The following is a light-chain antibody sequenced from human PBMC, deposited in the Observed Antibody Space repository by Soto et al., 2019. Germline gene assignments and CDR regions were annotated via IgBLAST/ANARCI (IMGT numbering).Light chain of an antibody. CDR1: QSITGR. CDR2: DVS. V-gene: IGKV1-5*01. Sequence: DIQMTQSPSTLSASIGDRVTLTCRASQSITGRLAWYPQKPGRPPKLLIYDVSILESGVPSRFSGSESGTDFTLTISSLRPDDCATFDGQQYKVYPYTFGQGTRLDI. J-gene: IGKJ2*01. CDR3: QQYKVYPYT.